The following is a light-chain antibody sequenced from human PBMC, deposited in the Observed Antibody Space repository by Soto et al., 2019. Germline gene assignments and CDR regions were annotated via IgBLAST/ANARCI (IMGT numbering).Light chain of an antibody. V-gene: IGKV1-5*01. J-gene: IGKJ1*01. Sequence: DILMTQSPSTLSASVGDRVTITCRASQSISSWLAWYQQKPGKAPKLLIYDASSLESGVPSRFSGSGSGTEFPLSINSLQPDDFATHYCQQYNSYSAWTFGQGTKLEIK. CDR3: QQYNSYSAWT. CDR1: QSISSW. CDR2: DAS.